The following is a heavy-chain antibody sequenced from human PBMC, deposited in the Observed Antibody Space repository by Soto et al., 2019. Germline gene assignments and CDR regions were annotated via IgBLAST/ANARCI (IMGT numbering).Heavy chain of an antibody. CDR1: GFTFSGSA. J-gene: IGHJ4*02. V-gene: IGHV3-73*02. D-gene: IGHD2-15*01. Sequence: EVQLVESGGGLVQPGGSLKLSCAASGFTFSGSAMHWVRQASGKGLEWVGRISSKANSYATAYAASVKGRFTISRDDSKNTAYLQLNSMKPEDTAVYYWTRHVDCSGVPCRVLDHWGQGTLVTVSS. CDR2: ISSKANSYAT. CDR3: TRHVDCSGVPCRVLDH.